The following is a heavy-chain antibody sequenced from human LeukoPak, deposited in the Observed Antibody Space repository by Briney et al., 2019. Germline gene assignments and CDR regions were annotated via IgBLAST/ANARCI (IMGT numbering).Heavy chain of an antibody. V-gene: IGHV3-23*01. D-gene: IGHD3-22*01. CDR1: GFTFSNYA. Sequence: GGSLRLSCAASGFTFSNYAMNWVRQAPGKGLEWVSAISGSCGYTYYADSVKGRFSISRDNSKNTLYLQMNSLRAEDTAVYSCAKTDHYYDSSAYYRPSGMDVWGQGTTVTVSS. CDR2: ISGSCGYT. CDR3: AKTDHYYDSSAYYRPSGMDV. J-gene: IGHJ6*02.